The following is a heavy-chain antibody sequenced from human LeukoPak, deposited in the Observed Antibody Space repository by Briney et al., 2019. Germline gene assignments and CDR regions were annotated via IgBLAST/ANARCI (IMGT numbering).Heavy chain of an antibody. V-gene: IGHV3-74*01. D-gene: IGHD2-2*02. J-gene: IGHJ2*01. Sequence: GGSLRLSCAVSGFTFSSYWMHWVRQAPGKGLVWVSRINSDGSSTSYADSVKGRFTISRDNAKNTLYLQMNSLRAEDTAVYYCATTQGYCSSTSCYNWYFDLWGRGTLVTVSS. CDR2: INSDGSST. CDR3: ATTQGYCSSTSCYNWYFDL. CDR1: GFTFSSYW.